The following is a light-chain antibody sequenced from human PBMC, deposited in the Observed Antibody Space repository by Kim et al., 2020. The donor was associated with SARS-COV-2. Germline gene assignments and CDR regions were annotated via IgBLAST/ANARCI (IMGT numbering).Light chain of an antibody. CDR3: ISFTSSSTLV. CDR2: EVS. V-gene: IGLV2-14*03. J-gene: IGLJ3*02. Sequence: GQSITISCTGTSSDVGGYNYVSWYQQHPGKAPKLMIREVSDRPSGVSNRFTGSKSGNTASLTISGLQAEDEADYYCISFTSSSTLVFGGETQLTVL. CDR1: SSDVGGYNY.